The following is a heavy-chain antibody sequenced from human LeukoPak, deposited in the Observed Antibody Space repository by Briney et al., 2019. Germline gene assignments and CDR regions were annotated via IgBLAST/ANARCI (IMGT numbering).Heavy chain of an antibody. CDR1: GGSISSGDYY. CDR3: ARARSDYGSSHFDY. J-gene: IGHJ4*02. V-gene: IGHV4-30-4*01. D-gene: IGHD1-26*01. Sequence: SETLSLTCTVSGGSISSGDYYWSWIRQPPGKGLEWIGYIYYSGSTYYNPSLKSRVTISVDTSKNQFSLKLSSVTAADTAVYYCARARSDYGSSHFDYWGQGTLVTVSS. CDR2: IYYSGST.